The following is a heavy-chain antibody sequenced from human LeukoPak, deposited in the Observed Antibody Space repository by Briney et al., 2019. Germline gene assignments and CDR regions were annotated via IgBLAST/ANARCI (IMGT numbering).Heavy chain of an antibody. CDR2: IYYSGST. D-gene: IGHD3-3*01. J-gene: IGHJ3*02. CDR3: ARRAYYDFWSASQGAFDI. V-gene: IGHV4-30-4*08. Sequence: PSETLSLTCTVSGGSISSGDYYWSWIRQPPGKGLEWIGYIYYSGSTYYNPSLKSRVTISVDTSKNQFSLKLSSVTAADTAVYYCARRAYYDFWSASQGAFDIWGQGTMVTVSS. CDR1: GGSISSGDYY.